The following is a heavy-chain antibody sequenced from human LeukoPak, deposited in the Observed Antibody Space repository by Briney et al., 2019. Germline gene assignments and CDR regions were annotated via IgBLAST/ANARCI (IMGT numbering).Heavy chain of an antibody. CDR3: ARDFYSSSWYLGGYYFDY. J-gene: IGHJ4*02. CDR1: GFTFSSYA. CDR2: ISGSGGST. Sequence: PGGSLRLSCAASGFTFSSYAMSWVRQAPGKGLEWVSAISGSGGSTYYADSVKGRFTISRDNAKNSLYLQMNSLRAEDTAVYYCARDFYSSSWYLGGYYFDYWGQGTLVTVSS. V-gene: IGHV3-23*01. D-gene: IGHD6-13*01.